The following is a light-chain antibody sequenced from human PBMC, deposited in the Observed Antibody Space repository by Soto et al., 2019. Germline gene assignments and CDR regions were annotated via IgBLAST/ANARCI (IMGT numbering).Light chain of an antibody. V-gene: IGKV1-8*01. J-gene: IGKJ1*01. Sequence: AIRMTQSPSSFSASTGDRVSITCRATQDIGTYLAWYQQIPGKAPKLLIYDASTLQTGVPSRFSGSGSGTDCTLTISYLQSEDFGTYYCQQFYNYTRTFGQGTKGDIK. CDR3: QQFYNYTRT. CDR2: DAS. CDR1: QDIGTY.